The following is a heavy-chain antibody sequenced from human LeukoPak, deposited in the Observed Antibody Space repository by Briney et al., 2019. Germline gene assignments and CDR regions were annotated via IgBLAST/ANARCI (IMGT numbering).Heavy chain of an antibody. CDR2: INHSGST. Sequence: KPSETLSLTCAVYGGSFSGYYWSWLRQPPGKGLEWIGEINHSGSTNYNPSLKSRVTIPVDTSKNQVSLKLSSVTAADTAVYYCARVGYDTDAFDIWGQGTMVTVSS. D-gene: IGHD3-9*01. CDR1: GGSFSGYY. J-gene: IGHJ3*02. V-gene: IGHV4-34*01. CDR3: ARVGYDTDAFDI.